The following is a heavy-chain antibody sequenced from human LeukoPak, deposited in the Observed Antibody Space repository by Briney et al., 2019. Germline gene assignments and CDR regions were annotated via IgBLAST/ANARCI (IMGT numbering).Heavy chain of an antibody. CDR1: GYTFTSYD. D-gene: IGHD2-2*01. Sequence: GASVKVSCKASGYTFTSYDINWVRQATGQGLEWMGWMNPNSGNTGYAQKFQGRVTITRNTSISTAYMELSSLRSEDTAVYYCARGDIVVVPAAMGRRENNWFDPWGQGTPVTVSS. V-gene: IGHV1-8*03. J-gene: IGHJ5*02. CDR2: MNPNSGNT. CDR3: ARGDIVVVPAAMGRRENNWFDP.